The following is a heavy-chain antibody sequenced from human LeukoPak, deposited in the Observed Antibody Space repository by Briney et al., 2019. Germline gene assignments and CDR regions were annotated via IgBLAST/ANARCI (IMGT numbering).Heavy chain of an antibody. CDR3: AKAASGNWNDVSDY. CDR2: ISGRGVST. Sequence: GGSLRLSCAASGFTFSYYAMAWVRQAPGKGLEWVSAISGRGVSTSYADSVRGRFTISRDNSKNTSYLQMNSLRAEDTAVYYCAKAASGNWNDVSDYWGQGTLVTVSS. V-gene: IGHV3-23*01. J-gene: IGHJ4*02. D-gene: IGHD1-20*01. CDR1: GFTFSYYA.